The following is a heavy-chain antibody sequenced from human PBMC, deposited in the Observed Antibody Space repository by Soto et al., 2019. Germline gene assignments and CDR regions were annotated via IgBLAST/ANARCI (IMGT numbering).Heavy chain of an antibody. Sequence: ASVKVSCKASGYTFTSYGISWVRQAPGQGLEWMGWIRTSNSNTNYAKNLQGRVTMTTDTSTSTAYMELRSLRSDDTAVYYCARDHYDFWSGRRGYYYMDVWGKGTTVTVS. D-gene: IGHD3-3*01. CDR3: ARDHYDFWSGRRGYYYMDV. CDR1: GYTFTSYG. J-gene: IGHJ6*03. V-gene: IGHV1-18*01. CDR2: IRTSNSNT.